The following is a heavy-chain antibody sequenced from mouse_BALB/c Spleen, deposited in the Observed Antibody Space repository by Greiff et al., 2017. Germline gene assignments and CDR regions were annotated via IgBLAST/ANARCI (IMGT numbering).Heavy chain of an antibody. J-gene: IGHJ4*01. CDR2: ISTYYGDA. Sequence: QVHVKQSGAELVRPGVSVKISCKGSGYTFTDYAMHWVKQSHAKSLEWIGVISTYYGDASYNQKFKGKATMTVDKSSSTAYMELARLTSEDSAIYYCARGTYYAMDYWGQGTSVTVSS. CDR1: GYTFTDYA. D-gene: IGHD3-1*01. CDR3: ARGTYYAMDY. V-gene: IGHV1S137*01.